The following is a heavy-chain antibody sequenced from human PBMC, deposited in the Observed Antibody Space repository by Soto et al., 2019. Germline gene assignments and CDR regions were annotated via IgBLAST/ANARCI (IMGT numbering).Heavy chain of an antibody. CDR1: GYTCTSYA. Sequence: GASVKVSCKASGYTCTSYAMHWVRQAPGQRLEWMGWINAGNGNTKYSQKFQGRVTITRDTSASTAYMELSSLRSEDTAVYYCARSYSNAWFFDYRGQRTPVTLST. CDR2: INAGNGNT. J-gene: IGHJ4*02. D-gene: IGHD6-19*01. CDR3: ARSYSNAWFFDY. V-gene: IGHV1-3*01.